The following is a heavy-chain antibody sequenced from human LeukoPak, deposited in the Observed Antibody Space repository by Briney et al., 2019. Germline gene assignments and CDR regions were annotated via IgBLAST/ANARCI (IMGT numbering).Heavy chain of an antibody. J-gene: IGHJ4*02. CDR3: VRQNIKGGYSGYEFDY. CDR1: GGSISSSSYY. D-gene: IGHD5-12*01. V-gene: IGHV4-39*01. CDR2: IYYSGST. Sequence: SETLSLTCTVSGGSISSSSYYWGWIRQPPGKGLEWIGSIYYSGSTYYNPSLKSRVTISVDTSKNQFSLKLSSVTAADTAVYYCVRQNIKGGYSGYEFDYWGQGTLVTVSS.